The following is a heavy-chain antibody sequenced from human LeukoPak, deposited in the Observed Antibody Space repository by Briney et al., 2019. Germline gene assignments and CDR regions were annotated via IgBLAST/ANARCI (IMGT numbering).Heavy chain of an antibody. D-gene: IGHD1-26*01. V-gene: IGHV3-30*04. Sequence: GGSPRLSCAASGFTFSSYAMHWVRQAPGKGLEWVAVISYDGSNKYYADSVKGRFTISRDNSKNTLYLQMNSLRAEDTAVYYCARDEMSSGSYYYYYMDVWGKGTTVTVSS. CDR2: ISYDGSNK. J-gene: IGHJ6*03. CDR1: GFTFSSYA. CDR3: ARDEMSSGSYYYYYMDV.